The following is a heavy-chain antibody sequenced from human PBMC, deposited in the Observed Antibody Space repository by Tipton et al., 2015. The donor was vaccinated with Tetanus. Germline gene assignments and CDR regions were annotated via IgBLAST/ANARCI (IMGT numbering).Heavy chain of an antibody. Sequence: TLSLTCTVSGGSISRGGYYWSWIRQQPGKGLEWIGDIYNSGSTYYNPSLKSRVTISVDTSKNQFSLKLNSVTAADTAVYYCARDQARGARGWNYFDCGGQGTPVTVSS. CDR2: IYNSGST. J-gene: IGHJ4*02. CDR1: GGSISRGGYY. CDR3: ARDQARGARGWNYFDC. V-gene: IGHV4-31*03. D-gene: IGHD1-26*01.